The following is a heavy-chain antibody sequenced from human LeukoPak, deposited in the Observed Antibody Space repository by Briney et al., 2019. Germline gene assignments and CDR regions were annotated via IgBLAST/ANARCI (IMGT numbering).Heavy chain of an antibody. D-gene: IGHD3-3*01. CDR1: GHTFTSYG. CDR2: ISAYNGNT. J-gene: IGHJ6*03. Sequence: ASVKVSCKASGHTFTSYGISWVRQAPGQGLEWMGWISAYNGNTNYAQKLQGRVTMTTDTSTSTAYMELRSLRSDDTAVYYCARSSPSSYDFWSGYALGYYYYMDVWGKGTTVTVSS. CDR3: ARSSPSSYDFWSGYALGYYYYMDV. V-gene: IGHV1-18*01.